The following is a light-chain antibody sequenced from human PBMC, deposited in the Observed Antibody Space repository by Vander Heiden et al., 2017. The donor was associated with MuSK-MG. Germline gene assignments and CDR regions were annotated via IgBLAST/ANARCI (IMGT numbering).Light chain of an antibody. CDR3: QQSYSMPRT. J-gene: IGKJ1*01. CDR1: QDIDSH. Sequence: DIQMTQSPSSLSASVGDRGTITCRASQDIDSHVNWYQQKAGKAPEVLIFAASRLQSGVPARFSGSGSGTDFSLTITSLRPEDFATYSCQQSYSMPRTFGQGTRVEVK. V-gene: IGKV1-39*01. CDR2: AAS.